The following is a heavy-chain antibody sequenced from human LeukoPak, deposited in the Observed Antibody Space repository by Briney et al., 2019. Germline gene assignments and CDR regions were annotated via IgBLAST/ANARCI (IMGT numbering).Heavy chain of an antibody. J-gene: IGHJ4*02. Sequence: SETLSLTCAVYGGSFSGNYWSWIRQPPGKGLEWIGDINHSGTTNYSPSLKSRVTISVDTSKNQFSLKLSSVTAADTAVYYCARRQRYSGSYRFDYWGQGTLVTVSS. D-gene: IGHD1-26*01. V-gene: IGHV4-34*01. CDR1: GGSFSGNY. CDR3: ARRQRYSGSYRFDY. CDR2: INHSGTT.